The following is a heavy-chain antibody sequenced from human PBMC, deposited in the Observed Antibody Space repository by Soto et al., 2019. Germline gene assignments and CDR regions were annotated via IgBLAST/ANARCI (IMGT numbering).Heavy chain of an antibody. CDR3: ARLTHYYDSSGYYYDY. CDR2: IIPIFGTA. CDR1: GGTFSSYA. Sequence: QVQLVQSGAEVKKPGSSVKFSCKASGGTFSSYAISWVRQAPGQGLEWMGGIIPIFGTANYAQKFQGRVTITADKSTSTAYMELSSLRSEDTAVYYCARLTHYYDSSGYYYDYWGQGTLVTVAS. V-gene: IGHV1-69*06. J-gene: IGHJ4*02. D-gene: IGHD3-22*01.